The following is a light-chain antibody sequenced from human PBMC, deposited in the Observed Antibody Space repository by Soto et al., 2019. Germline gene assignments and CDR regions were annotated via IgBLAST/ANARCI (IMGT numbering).Light chain of an antibody. CDR3: QQRSNWSRG. CDR1: QRVSSY. J-gene: IGKJ5*01. V-gene: IGKV3-11*01. CDR2: DAS. Sequence: EIVLTQSPATLSLSPGERATLSCRASQRVSSYLAWYQQKPGQAPRHLIYDASNRATGIPARFSGSGSGTDFTLTISSLEPEDFAVYYCQQRSNWSRGFGQGTRLEIK.